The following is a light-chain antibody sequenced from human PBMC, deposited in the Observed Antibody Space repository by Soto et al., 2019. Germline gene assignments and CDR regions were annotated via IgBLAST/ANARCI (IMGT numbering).Light chain of an antibody. V-gene: IGKV3-15*01. Sequence: EFVLTQSPGTLSLSPGERATLSCRASQSISRSLAWYQQKPGQAPRLLIYGASTRATGIPARFSGSGSGTEFTLTISSLQSEDFAVYYCQQYNNWTWTFGQGTKVDIK. CDR2: GAS. J-gene: IGKJ1*01. CDR1: QSISRS. CDR3: QQYNNWTWT.